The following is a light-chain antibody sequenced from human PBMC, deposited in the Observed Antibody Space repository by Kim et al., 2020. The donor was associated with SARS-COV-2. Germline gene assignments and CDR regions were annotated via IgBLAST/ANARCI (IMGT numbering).Light chain of an antibody. J-gene: IGLJ2*01. CDR3: KAWDSSTANVV. CDR1: KLGDKY. Sequence: SYELTQPPSVSVSPGQTASINCSGDKLGDKYACWYQQKPGQSPVLVIYQDSKRPSGIPARFSGSNSGNTATLTISGTQAMDEAEYYCKAWDSSTANVVFGGGTKLTVL. CDR2: QDS. V-gene: IGLV3-1*01.